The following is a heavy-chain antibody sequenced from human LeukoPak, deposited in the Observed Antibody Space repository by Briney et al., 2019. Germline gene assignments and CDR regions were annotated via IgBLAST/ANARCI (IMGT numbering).Heavy chain of an antibody. CDR2: FGTRSTSI. J-gene: IGHJ4*02. V-gene: IGHV3-21*01. Sequence: PGGPLRLSCTASGFTFRGYSMNWIRQAPGKGLEWVSSFGTRSTSIYHAGSVKGRFAISRDNAKNSLYLQMNSLRAEDTAVYYCAREVSEGFDFWGQGTLVTVSS. CDR1: GFTFRGYS. CDR3: AREVSEGFDF. D-gene: IGHD3-22*01.